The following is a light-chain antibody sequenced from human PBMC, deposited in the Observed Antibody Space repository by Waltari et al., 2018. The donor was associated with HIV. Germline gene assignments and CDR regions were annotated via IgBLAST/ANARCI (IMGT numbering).Light chain of an antibody. Sequence: SYELTQPPSVSVSPGQTASITCSGDKLGAKYACWYQQKPGQSPVLVIYQDTKRPSGIPARFSGSNSGNTATLTISGTQAMDEADYYCQAWDSSTAVFGTGTKVTVL. CDR2: QDT. CDR1: KLGAKY. CDR3: QAWDSSTAV. V-gene: IGLV3-1*01. J-gene: IGLJ1*01.